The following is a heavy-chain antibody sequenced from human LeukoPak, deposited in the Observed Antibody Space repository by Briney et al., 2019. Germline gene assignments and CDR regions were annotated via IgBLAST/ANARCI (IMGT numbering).Heavy chain of an antibody. J-gene: IGHJ3*02. Sequence: SETLSLTCAVSGGSISSSNWWSWVRQPPGKGLEWIGEIYHSGSTNYNPSLKGRVTISVDKSKNQFSLKLSSVTAADTAVYYCASFGTTVITFDAFDIWGQGTMVTVSS. V-gene: IGHV4-4*02. CDR2: IYHSGST. CDR1: GGSISSSNW. D-gene: IGHD4-17*01. CDR3: ASFGTTVITFDAFDI.